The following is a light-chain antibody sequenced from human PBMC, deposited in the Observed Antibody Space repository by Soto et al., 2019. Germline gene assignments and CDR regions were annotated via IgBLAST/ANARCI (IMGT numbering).Light chain of an antibody. CDR3: AAWDDSLFWV. J-gene: IGLJ3*02. Sequence: QSVLTQPPSASGTPGQRVTISCSGGSSNIGDNTVNWYQQLPGTAPKLLIYSNNQRPSGVPDRFSGSKSGTSASLAISGLQSEDEADYYCAAWDDSLFWVFCGGTQLTVL. CDR2: SNN. CDR1: SSNIGDNT. V-gene: IGLV1-44*01.